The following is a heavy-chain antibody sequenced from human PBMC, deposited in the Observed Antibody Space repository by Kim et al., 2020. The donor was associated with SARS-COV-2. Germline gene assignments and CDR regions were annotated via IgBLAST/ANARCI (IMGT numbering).Heavy chain of an antibody. CDR1: GGSITSGTYY. D-gene: IGHD6-19*01. J-gene: IGHJ4*02. Sequence: SETLSLTCNVSGGSITSGTYYWGWIRQAPGKGMEWIASIHYTGNTHYNPSLKSRVTISVGTSKKQFSLRLTSVTAADTAVYYCAVGHWLAQTYSQFDHWGQGTLVTVSS. V-gene: IGHV4-39*01. CDR2: IHYTGNT. CDR3: AVGHWLAQTYSQFDH.